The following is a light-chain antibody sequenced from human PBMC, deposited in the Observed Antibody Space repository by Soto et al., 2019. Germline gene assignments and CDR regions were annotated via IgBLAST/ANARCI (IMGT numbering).Light chain of an antibody. CDR3: QSYDSSLTVV. V-gene: IGLV1-40*01. CDR1: SSNIGAGYD. J-gene: IGLJ2*01. CDR2: GNI. Sequence: QSVLTQPPSVAGAPGQRVTLSCTGSSSNIGAGYDVHWYQQVPGTAPKLLIYGNINRPSGVPDRFSGSKSGTSASRAITGLQADDEDDYYCQSYDSSLTVVFGGGTQLTVL.